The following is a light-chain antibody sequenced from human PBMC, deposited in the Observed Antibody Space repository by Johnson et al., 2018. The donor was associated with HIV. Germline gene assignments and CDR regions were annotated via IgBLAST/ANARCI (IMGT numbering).Light chain of an antibody. Sequence: QSVLTQPPSVSAAPGQKVTISCSGSSSTIGKNYVSWYQLLPGTAPKLLIYDNNKRPSGIPDRFSGSKSGTSATLGITGLQTGDEADYYCGTWDSSLRAYNYVFESGTKVTVL. CDR1: SSTIGKNY. CDR3: GTWDSSLRAYNYV. J-gene: IGLJ1*01. V-gene: IGLV1-51*01. CDR2: DNN.